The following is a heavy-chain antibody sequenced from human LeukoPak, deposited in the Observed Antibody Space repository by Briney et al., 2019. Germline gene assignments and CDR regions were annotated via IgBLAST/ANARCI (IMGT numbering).Heavy chain of an antibody. J-gene: IGHJ6*03. V-gene: IGHV3-23*01. CDR1: GFMFSNYG. CDR2: ISGSGGTT. CDR3: AKGKKLAARPYYMDV. D-gene: IGHD6-6*01. Sequence: GGSLRLSCAASGFMFSNYGMSWVRQAPGKGLEWVSAISGSGGTTYYADSVKGRFTMSRDNSKNTLHLQMNNLRAGDTAVYYCAKGKKLAARPYYMDVWGKGTTVTVSS.